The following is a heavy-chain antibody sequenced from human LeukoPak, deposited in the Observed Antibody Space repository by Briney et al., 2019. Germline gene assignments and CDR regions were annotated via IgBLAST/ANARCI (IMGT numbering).Heavy chain of an antibody. CDR2: ISSSSSYI. J-gene: IGHJ4*02. V-gene: IGHV3-21*01. D-gene: IGHD4-17*01. CDR3: ARDLTVTTEY. Sequence: ASVKVSCKASGYTFSSYSMNWVRQAPGKGLEWVSSISSSSSYIYYADSVKGRFTISRDNAKNSLYLQMNSLRAEDTAVYYCARDLTVTTEYWGQGTLVTVSS. CDR1: GYTFSSYS.